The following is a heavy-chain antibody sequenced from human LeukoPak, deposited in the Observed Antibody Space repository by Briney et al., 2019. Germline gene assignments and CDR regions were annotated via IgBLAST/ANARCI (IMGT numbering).Heavy chain of an antibody. CDR3: ARDRWGKYYFDY. Sequence: PGGSLRLSCAAPGFPFSDFYMTWIRQAPGKGLEWVSYISSTATTIYYADSVKGRFTISRDNAKNSLYLQMNNLRAEDTAVYYCARDRWGKYYFDYWGQGTLVTVSS. CDR2: ISSTATTI. CDR1: GFPFSDFY. J-gene: IGHJ4*02. V-gene: IGHV3-11*01. D-gene: IGHD7-27*01.